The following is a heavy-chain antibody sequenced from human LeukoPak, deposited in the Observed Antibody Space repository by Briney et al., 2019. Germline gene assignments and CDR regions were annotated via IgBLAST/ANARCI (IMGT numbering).Heavy chain of an antibody. J-gene: IGHJ4*02. CDR3: AKRDDSSGYYLRYFDY. D-gene: IGHD3-22*01. V-gene: IGHV3-23*01. Sequence: GGSLRLSCAASGFIVSSNYMSWVRQAPGKGLEWVSAISGSGGSTYFADSVKGRFTISRDNSKNTLYLQMNSLRAEDTAVYYCAKRDDSSGYYLRYFDYWGQGTLVTVSS. CDR2: ISGSGGST. CDR1: GFIVSSNY.